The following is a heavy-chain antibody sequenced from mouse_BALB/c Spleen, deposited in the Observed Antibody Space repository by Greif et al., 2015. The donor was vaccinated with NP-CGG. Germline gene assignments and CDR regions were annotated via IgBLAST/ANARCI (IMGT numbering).Heavy chain of an antibody. CDR1: GYTFTSYW. CDR3: ARKGTTVVDYFDY. J-gene: IGHJ2*01. CDR2: INPSTGYT. V-gene: IGHV1-7*01. D-gene: IGHD1-1*01. Sequence: QVQLQQSGAELAKPGASVKMSCKASGYTFTSYWMHWVKQRPGQGLERIGYINPSTGYTEYNQKFKDKATLTADKSSSTAYMQLSSLTSEDSAVYYCARKGTTVVDYFDYWGQGTTLTVSS.